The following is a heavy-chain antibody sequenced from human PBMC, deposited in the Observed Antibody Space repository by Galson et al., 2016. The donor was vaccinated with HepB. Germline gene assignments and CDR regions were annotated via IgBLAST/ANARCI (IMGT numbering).Heavy chain of an antibody. J-gene: IGHJ4*02. V-gene: IGHV3-48*02. CDR2: ISGSISIT. CDR3: ARVGYSSSWRTMYYFDY. D-gene: IGHD6-13*01. CDR1: GFTFSTYS. Sequence: SLRLSCAASGFTFSTYSMSWVRQAPGKGLEWVSYISGSISITYYTDSVKGRFTISRDKAKNSLYLQMNSLRDEDTAVYYCARVGYSSSWRTMYYFDYWGQGTLVTVSS.